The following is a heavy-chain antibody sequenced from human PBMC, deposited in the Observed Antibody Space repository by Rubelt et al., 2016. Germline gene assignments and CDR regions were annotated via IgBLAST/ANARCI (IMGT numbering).Heavy chain of an antibody. CDR1: GYTFTSYY. D-gene: IGHD3-3*01. Sequence: QVQLVQSGAEVKKPGASVKVSCKASGYTFTSYYMHWVRQAPGQGLEWMGIINPSGGSTSYAQQFQGRVTMTRETSTSTVYMELSSLRSEDTAVYYCARSPRYDFEDNWFDPWGQGTLVTVSS. V-gene: IGHV1-46*01. J-gene: IGHJ5*02. CDR3: ARSPRYDFEDNWFDP. CDR2: INPSGGST.